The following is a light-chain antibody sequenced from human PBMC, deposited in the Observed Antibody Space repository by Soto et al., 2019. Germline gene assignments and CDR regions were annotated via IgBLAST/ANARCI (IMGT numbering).Light chain of an antibody. Sequence: DIQMTQSPSTLSASVGDRVTITCRASQTISSWLAWYQQKPGKAPKLLIYAASTLQSGVPSRFSGSGSGTEFTLTISSLQPEDFATYYCQQCNTYWTFGQGTKVDIK. CDR3: QQCNTYWT. CDR1: QTISSW. V-gene: IGKV1-5*01. J-gene: IGKJ1*01. CDR2: AAS.